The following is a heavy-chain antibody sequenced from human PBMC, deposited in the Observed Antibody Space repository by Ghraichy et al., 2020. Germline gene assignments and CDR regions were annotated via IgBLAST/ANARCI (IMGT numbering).Heavy chain of an antibody. Sequence: VARINAGGGGASYAYSVKGRFTISRDNSKNALYLQMNSLRADDTAVYYCARDNAPAGGYLDYWG. V-gene: IGHV3-23*01. D-gene: IGHD3-16*02. J-gene: IGHJ4*01. CDR3: ARDNAPAGGYLDY. CDR2: INAGGGGA.